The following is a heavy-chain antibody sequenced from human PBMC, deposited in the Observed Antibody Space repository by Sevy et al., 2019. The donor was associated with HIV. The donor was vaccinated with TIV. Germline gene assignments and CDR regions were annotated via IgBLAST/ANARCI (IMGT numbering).Heavy chain of an antibody. Sequence: ASVKVSCKASGYAFSSYGISWVRQAPGQGLEWMGWIGAYNGNIKYVQSLQDRVTMTIDTSTSTAYMELRSLRSDDTAVYYCARVPTYYYGSATYFDYWGQGTLVTVSS. J-gene: IGHJ4*02. V-gene: IGHV1-18*01. CDR3: ARVPTYYYGSATYFDY. CDR1: GYAFSSYG. D-gene: IGHD3-10*01. CDR2: IGAYNGNI.